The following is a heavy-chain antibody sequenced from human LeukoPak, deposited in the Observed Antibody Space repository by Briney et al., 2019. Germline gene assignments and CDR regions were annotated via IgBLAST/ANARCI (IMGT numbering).Heavy chain of an antibody. Sequence: PGGSLRLSCAASGFTFSSYWMSWVRQAPGKGLEWVANIKQDGSEKYYVDSVKGRFTISRDNAKNSLYLQMNSLRAEDTAVYYCAKDFAPPDYYDSSGYNSLFDYWGQGTLVTVSS. CDR1: GFTFSSYW. CDR3: AKDFAPPDYYDSSGYNSLFDY. J-gene: IGHJ4*02. V-gene: IGHV3-7*01. D-gene: IGHD3-22*01. CDR2: IKQDGSEK.